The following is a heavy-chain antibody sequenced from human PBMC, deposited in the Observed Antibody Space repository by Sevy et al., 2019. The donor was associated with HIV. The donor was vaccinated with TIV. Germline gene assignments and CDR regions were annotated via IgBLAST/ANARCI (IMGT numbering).Heavy chain of an antibody. CDR2: INSGSNTK. CDR3: ARDMDYGVIGDY. D-gene: IGHD4-17*01. J-gene: IGHJ4*02. Sequence: GGSLRLSCVASEFIFSSYSMNWVRQAPGKGLEWVAYINSGSNTKYYADSGKGRFTISRDNAKNSLNLQMNSLRDEDTAVYYCARDMDYGVIGDYWGQGTLVTVSS. CDR1: EFIFSSYS. V-gene: IGHV3-48*02.